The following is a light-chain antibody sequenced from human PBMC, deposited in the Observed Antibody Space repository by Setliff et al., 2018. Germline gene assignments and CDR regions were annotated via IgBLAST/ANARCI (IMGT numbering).Light chain of an antibody. J-gene: IGLJ1*01. Sequence: QSALTQPPSVSGSRGQSVTISCTGTSSDVGNYNRVSWYQQPPGTAPKLMIYDVTNRPSGVPDRFSGSKSGNTASPTISGLQAEDEADYYCSSYTSSNTYVFGSGTRSPS. CDR3: SSYTSSNTYV. V-gene: IGLV2-18*02. CDR2: DVT. CDR1: SSDVGNYNR.